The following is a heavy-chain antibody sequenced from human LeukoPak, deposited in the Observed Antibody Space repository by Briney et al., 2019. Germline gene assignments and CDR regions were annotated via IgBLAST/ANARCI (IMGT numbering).Heavy chain of an antibody. D-gene: IGHD2-2*01. CDR2: ISAYNGNT. Sequence: RASVTVSCKASGYTFTIYGISWVRQAPGQGLEWMGWISAYNGNTNYAQKLQGRVTMTTDTSTSTAYMELRSLRSDDTAVYYCARDKLGYCSSTSCYDWFDHWGQGTLVTVSS. V-gene: IGHV1-18*01. CDR1: GYTFTIYG. J-gene: IGHJ5*02. CDR3: ARDKLGYCSSTSCYDWFDH.